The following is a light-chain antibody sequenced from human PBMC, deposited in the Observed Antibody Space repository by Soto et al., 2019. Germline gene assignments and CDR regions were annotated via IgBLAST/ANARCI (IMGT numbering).Light chain of an antibody. Sequence: QSVLTQPPSASGTPGQRVTISCPGTNSNIGRNTVSWYQQVPGTAPKSLIYSDVQRPSGVPDRISGSRSGTSASLAISGLQSGDEAEYYCAAWDDTLRARVFGGGTKLTVL. CDR2: SDV. V-gene: IGLV1-44*01. CDR3: AAWDDTLRARV. J-gene: IGLJ2*01. CDR1: NSNIGRNT.